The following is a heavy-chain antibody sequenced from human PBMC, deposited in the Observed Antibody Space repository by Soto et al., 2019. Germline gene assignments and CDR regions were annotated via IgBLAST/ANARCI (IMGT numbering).Heavy chain of an antibody. J-gene: IGHJ6*03. CDR1: GFTFSSYA. Sequence: EVQLLEAGGGLVQPGGSLRLSCAASGFTFSSYAMSVVRQAPGKGLEWVSAIRGSGGSTYYADSVKGRFTISRDNSKDTLYLQMNSLRAEDTAVYYWAKDLGRCIGGSCYMSYYYYMDVWGKGTTVSVSS. D-gene: IGHD2-15*01. V-gene: IGHV3-23*01. CDR3: AKDLGRCIGGSCYMSYYYYMDV. CDR2: IRGSGGST.